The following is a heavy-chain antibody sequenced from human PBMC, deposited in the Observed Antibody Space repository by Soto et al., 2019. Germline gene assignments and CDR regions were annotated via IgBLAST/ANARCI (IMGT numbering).Heavy chain of an antibody. CDR1: GNSMFNYY. J-gene: IGHJ6*02. Sequence: QVHLQESGPGLVKPSGTLSLICTVSGNSMFNYYWSWIRQPAGKGLEWIGRVYTDGTAIYNPSLLSRFTMSVDMSKNQFSLHVHSVTAADPSVYSCAKGGFVDGAYIHHVMDVWGQGATVIVS. D-gene: IGHD4-17*01. V-gene: IGHV4-4*07. CDR2: VYTDGTA. CDR3: AKGGFVDGAYIHHVMDV.